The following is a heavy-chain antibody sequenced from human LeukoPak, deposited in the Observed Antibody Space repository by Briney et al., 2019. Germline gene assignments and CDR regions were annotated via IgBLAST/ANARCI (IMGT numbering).Heavy chain of an antibody. D-gene: IGHD3-16*02. CDR3: ARLYDYVWGSYRYTGAFDY. Sequence: ASVKVSCKASGYTFTGYYMHWVRQAPGQGLERMGWINPNSGGTNYAQKFQGRVTMTRDTSISTAYMELSRLRSDDTAVYYCARLYDYVWGSYRYTGAFDYWGQGTLVTVSS. CDR2: INPNSGGT. CDR1: GYTFTGYY. V-gene: IGHV1-2*02. J-gene: IGHJ4*02.